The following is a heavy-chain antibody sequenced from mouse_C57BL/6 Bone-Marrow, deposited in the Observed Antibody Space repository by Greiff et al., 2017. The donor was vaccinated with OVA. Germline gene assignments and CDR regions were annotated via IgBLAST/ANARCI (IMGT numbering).Heavy chain of an antibody. V-gene: IGHV1-50*01. CDR1: GYTFTSYW. D-gene: IGHD2-3*01. CDR2: IDPSDSCT. J-gene: IGHJ2*01. Sequence: QVQLQQPGAELVKPGASVKLSCKASGYTFTSYWMQWVKQMPGQGLEWIGEIDPSDSCTNYNQKFKGKATLTGDTSSNTAYMQLSSLTAEDSAVYYCARYWWLLPDYWGQGTTLTVSS. CDR3: ARYWWLLPDY.